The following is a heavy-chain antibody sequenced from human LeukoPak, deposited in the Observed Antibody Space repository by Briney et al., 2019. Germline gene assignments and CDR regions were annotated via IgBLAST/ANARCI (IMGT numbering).Heavy chain of an antibody. CDR1: GGSISSSSYY. D-gene: IGHD4-17*01. V-gene: IGHV4-39*07. CDR2: IYYSGST. Sequence: KPSETLSLTCTVSGGSISSSSYYWGWIRQPPGKGLEWIGSIYYSGSTNYNPSLKSRVTISVDTSKNQFSLKLSSVTAADTAVYYCAKTLYGDYRGWFDPWGQGTLVTVSS. CDR3: AKTLYGDYRGWFDP. J-gene: IGHJ5*02.